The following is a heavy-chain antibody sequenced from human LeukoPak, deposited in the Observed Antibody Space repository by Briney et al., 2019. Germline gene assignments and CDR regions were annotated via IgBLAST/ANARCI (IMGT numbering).Heavy chain of an antibody. Sequence: GGSLRLSCAASGFTFSGYAMSWVRQAPGKGLEWVSAISYSGASTYYADSVKGRFTIPRDNSKNTLYLQMNTLRAEDTAVYYCAKKDSNGYYSPFDHWGQGTLVTVSS. CDR2: ISYSGAST. V-gene: IGHV3-23*01. D-gene: IGHD3-22*01. CDR3: AKKDSNGYYSPFDH. J-gene: IGHJ4*02. CDR1: GFTFSGYA.